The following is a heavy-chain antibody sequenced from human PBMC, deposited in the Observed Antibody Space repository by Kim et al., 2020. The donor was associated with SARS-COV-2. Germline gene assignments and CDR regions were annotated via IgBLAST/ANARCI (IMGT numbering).Heavy chain of an antibody. CDR1: GGTFSSYA. D-gene: IGHD5-12*01. J-gene: IGHJ3*02. V-gene: IGHV1-69*04. CDR2: IIPILGIA. Sequence: SVKVSCKASGGTFSSYAISWVRQAPGQGLEWMGRIIPILGIANYAQKFQGRVTITADKSTSTAYMELSSLRSEDTAVYYCASALSDGYNWGAFDIWGQGTMVTVSS. CDR3: ASALSDGYNWGAFDI.